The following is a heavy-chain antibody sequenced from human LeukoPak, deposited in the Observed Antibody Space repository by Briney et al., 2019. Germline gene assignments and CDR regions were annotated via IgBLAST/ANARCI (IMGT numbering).Heavy chain of an antibody. CDR3: ARGILDGYYDFWSGYSKPHNWFDP. V-gene: IGHV4-34*01. J-gene: IGHJ5*02. CDR1: GGSFSGYY. Sequence: PSETLSLTRAVYGGSFSGYYWSWIRQPPGKGLEWIGEINHSGSTNYNPSLKSRVTISVDTSKNQFSLKLSSVTAADTAVYYCARGILDGYYDFWSGYSKPHNWFDPWGQGTLVTVSS. CDR2: INHSGST. D-gene: IGHD3-3*01.